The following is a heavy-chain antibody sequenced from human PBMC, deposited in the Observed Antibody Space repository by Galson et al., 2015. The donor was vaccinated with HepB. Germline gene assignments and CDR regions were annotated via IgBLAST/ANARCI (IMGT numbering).Heavy chain of an antibody. Sequence: SVKVSCKASGNTLSSYGISWVRQAPGQGLEWMGGIIPIFGTAKYAQKFRGRVTVTADESTSTAYMELRSLRSEDTAVYYCAREEPQYYFDSWGQGTLVTVSS. CDR3: AREEPQYYFDS. CDR1: GNTLSSYG. D-gene: IGHD1-14*01. V-gene: IGHV1-69*13. CDR2: IIPIFGTA. J-gene: IGHJ4*02.